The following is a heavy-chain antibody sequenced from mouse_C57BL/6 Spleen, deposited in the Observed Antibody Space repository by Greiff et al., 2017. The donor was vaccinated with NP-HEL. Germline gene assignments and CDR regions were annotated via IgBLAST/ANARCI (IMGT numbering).Heavy chain of an antibody. D-gene: IGHD1-1*01. CDR3: ARWDYYGSRRAMDY. CDR1: GYAFSSYW. Sequence: QVQLQQSGAELVKPGASVKISCKASGYAFSSYWMNWVKQRPGKGLEWIGQIYPGDGDTDYNGKFKGKATLTADKSSSTAYMQLSSLTSEDSAVYFCARWDYYGSRRAMDYWGKGTSVTVSS. CDR2: IYPGDGDT. V-gene: IGHV1-80*01. J-gene: IGHJ4*01.